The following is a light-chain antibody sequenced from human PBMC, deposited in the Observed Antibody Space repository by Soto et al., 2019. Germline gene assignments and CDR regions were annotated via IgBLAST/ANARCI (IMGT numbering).Light chain of an antibody. Sequence: QSALTQPPSASGSPGQSVTISCTGTSSDVGAYNYVSWYQQHPGKAPKLMIYEVNKRPSGVPDRFSGSKSGNTASLTVSRLQAEDEADYYCASYAGSNSVFGGGTKLTVL. CDR3: ASYAGSNSV. CDR1: SSDVGAYNY. CDR2: EVN. J-gene: IGLJ2*01. V-gene: IGLV2-8*01.